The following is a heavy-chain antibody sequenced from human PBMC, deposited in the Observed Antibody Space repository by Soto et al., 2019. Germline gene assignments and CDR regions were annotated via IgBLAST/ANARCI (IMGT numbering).Heavy chain of an antibody. D-gene: IGHD3-3*01. Sequence: ESGPTGEPTQTLTLTCTFSGFSLSTSGVGVGWIRQPPGKALEWLALIYWDDDKRYSPSLKSRLTITKDTSKNQVVLIMTNMDPLDTATYYCAYSRSDYDFWSGYYYYYYMDVWGKWTTVTVSS. CDR2: IYWDDDK. CDR1: GFSLSTSGVG. J-gene: IGHJ6*03. V-gene: IGHV2-5*02. CDR3: AYSRSDYDFWSGYYYYYYMDV.